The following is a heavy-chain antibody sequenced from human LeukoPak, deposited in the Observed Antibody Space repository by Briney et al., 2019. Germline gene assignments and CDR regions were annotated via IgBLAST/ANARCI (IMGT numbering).Heavy chain of an antibody. CDR1: EFDFFSYG. CDR2: IFSDGTTT. J-gene: IGHJ4*02. D-gene: IGHD2-21*02. V-gene: IGHV3-74*01. Sequence: GGSLRLTCVASEFDFFSYGMQWVRQAPGKGLVWVSRIFSDGTTTSYADSVKGRFTISRDNAKNTLYLQMNSLRAEDTAVYYCARELPREVTLDYWGQGTLVTVSP. CDR3: ARELPREVTLDY.